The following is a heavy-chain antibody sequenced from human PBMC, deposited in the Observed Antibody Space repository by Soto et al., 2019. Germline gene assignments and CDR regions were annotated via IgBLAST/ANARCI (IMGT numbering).Heavy chain of an antibody. Sequence: PGGSLRLSCAASGFTFDDYAMHWVRQAPGKGLEWVSGISWNSGSIGYADSVKGRFTISRDNAKNSLYLQMNSLRAEDTALYYCAKEKIYRDYFDYWGQGTLVTVSS. J-gene: IGHJ4*02. CDR3: AKEKIYRDYFDY. CDR1: GFTFDDYA. CDR2: ISWNSGSI. D-gene: IGHD2-15*01. V-gene: IGHV3-9*01.